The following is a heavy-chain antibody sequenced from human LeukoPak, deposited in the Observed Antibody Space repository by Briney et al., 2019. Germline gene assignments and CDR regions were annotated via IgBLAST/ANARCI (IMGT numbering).Heavy chain of an antibody. V-gene: IGHV1-18*01. CDR3: ARGYMGVTSYFDY. Sequence: ASVKGSSKASVYTFTNYGISSVRQAPGPGLEWLAWISAYNGNTIYAQKVQGRVTVTTDTSTSTAYMEMRSLRSDDTAVYYCARGYMGVTSYFDYWGQGTRVTISS. CDR1: VYTFTNYG. CDR2: ISAYNGNT. D-gene: IGHD1-26*01. J-gene: IGHJ4*02.